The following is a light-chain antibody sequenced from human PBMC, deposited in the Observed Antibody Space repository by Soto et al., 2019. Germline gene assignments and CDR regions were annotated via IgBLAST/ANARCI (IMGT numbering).Light chain of an antibody. V-gene: IGKV1-12*01. J-gene: IGKJ4*01. Sequence: DIQMTQSPSSVSASVGDRVIITCRASQAFSNLLAWYQQKPGKAPKLLIYGASTLQGGVPSRFSGSESWTDFTLTISSLQPEHSATYYCQQATIFPITFGGGNEVEIK. CDR2: GAS. CDR1: QAFSNL. CDR3: QQATIFPIT.